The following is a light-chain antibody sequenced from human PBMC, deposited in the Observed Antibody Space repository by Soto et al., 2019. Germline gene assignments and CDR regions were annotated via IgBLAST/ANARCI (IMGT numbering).Light chain of an antibody. CDR3: QQRHMWPIT. CDR2: AAS. V-gene: IGKV1-39*01. CDR1: QSISSY. J-gene: IGKJ5*01. Sequence: DLQVTQSPSSLSASVGDRVTITCRASQSISSYLDWYQQKPGKAPKLLIYAASSLQSGVPSRFSGSGSGTDFTLTISSLEPEDSAVYYCQQRHMWPITFGQGTRLEIK.